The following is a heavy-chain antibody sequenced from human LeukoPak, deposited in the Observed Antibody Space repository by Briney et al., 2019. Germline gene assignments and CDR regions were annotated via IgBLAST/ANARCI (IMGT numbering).Heavy chain of an antibody. CDR1: GFTFSSYA. CDR2: IGSGSDT. V-gene: IGHV3-23*01. Sequence: PGGSLRLSCAASGFTFSSYAINWARQAPGKGLQWVSTIGSGSDTHYADSVKGRFTISRDNSKNTLYLQMNSLRAEDTALYYCAKYGSVGAVRYFDSWGQGTLVTVSS. J-gene: IGHJ4*02. CDR3: AKYGSVGAVRYFDS. D-gene: IGHD4/OR15-4a*01.